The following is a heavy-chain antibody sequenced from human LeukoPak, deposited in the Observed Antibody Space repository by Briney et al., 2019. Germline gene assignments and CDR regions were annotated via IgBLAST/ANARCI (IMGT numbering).Heavy chain of an antibody. CDR1: GFTFSNAW. CDR2: IKSKTDGGTT. V-gene: IGHV3-15*01. CDR3: TTDRMVRGVTAHFDY. J-gene: IGHJ4*02. D-gene: IGHD3-10*01. Sequence: GGSLRLSCAASGFTFSNAWMSWVRQAPGKGLEWVGRIKSKTDGGTTDYAAPVKGRFTISRDDSKHTLYLQMNSLKTEDTAVYYCTTDRMVRGVTAHFDYWGQGTLVTVSS.